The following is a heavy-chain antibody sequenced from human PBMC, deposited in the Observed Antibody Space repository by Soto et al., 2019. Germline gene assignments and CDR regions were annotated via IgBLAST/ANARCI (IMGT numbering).Heavy chain of an antibody. CDR3: ARGRYNWNALSWFDP. D-gene: IGHD1-20*01. CDR2: INHSGST. CDR1: GGSFSGYY. J-gene: IGHJ5*02. Sequence: SETLSLTCAVYGGSFSGYYWSWIRQPPGKGLEWIGEINHSGSTNYNPSLKSRVTISVDTSKNQFSLKLSSVTAADTAVYYCARGRYNWNALSWFDPWGQGTLVTVSS. V-gene: IGHV4-34*01.